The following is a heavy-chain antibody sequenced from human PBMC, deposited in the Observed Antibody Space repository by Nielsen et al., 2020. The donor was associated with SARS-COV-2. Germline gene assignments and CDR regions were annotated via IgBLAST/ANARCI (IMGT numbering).Heavy chain of an antibody. J-gene: IGHJ6*02. CDR2: MNSDGSST. Sequence: WIRQPPGKGLVWVSRMNSDGSSTTYADSVKGRFTISRDNAKNTLYLQMNSLRAEDTAVYYCARDRLERLLSYYYYGMDVWGQGTTVTVSS. CDR3: ARDRLERLLSYYYYGMDV. V-gene: IGHV3-74*01. D-gene: IGHD3-3*01.